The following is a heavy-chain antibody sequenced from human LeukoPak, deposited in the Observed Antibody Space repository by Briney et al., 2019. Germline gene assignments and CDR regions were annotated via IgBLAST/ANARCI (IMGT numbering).Heavy chain of an antibody. CDR1: GFTFSSYG. CDR2: IRYDGSNK. Sequence: GGSLRLSCAASGFTFSSYGMHWVRQAPGKGLEWVAFIRYDGSNKYYADSVKGRFTISRDNSKNTLYLQMNSLRTEDTAVYYCAKDYYGSGSYPYHFDYWGQGTLVTVSS. V-gene: IGHV3-30*02. J-gene: IGHJ4*02. D-gene: IGHD3-10*01. CDR3: AKDYYGSGSYPYHFDY.